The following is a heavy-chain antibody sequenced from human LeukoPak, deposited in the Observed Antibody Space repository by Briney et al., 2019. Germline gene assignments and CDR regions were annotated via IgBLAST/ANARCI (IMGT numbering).Heavy chain of an antibody. CDR3: AKERRIQLWYFDY. J-gene: IGHJ4*02. CDR1: GFTFSSYW. CDR2: IHSDGSST. Sequence: PGGSLRLSCAASGFTFSSYWMHWVRQTPGKGLVWVSRIHSDGSSTSYADSVKGRFTISRDNAKNTLYLQMNSLRAEDTAVYYCAKERRIQLWYFDYWGQGTLVTVSS. D-gene: IGHD5-18*01. V-gene: IGHV3-74*01.